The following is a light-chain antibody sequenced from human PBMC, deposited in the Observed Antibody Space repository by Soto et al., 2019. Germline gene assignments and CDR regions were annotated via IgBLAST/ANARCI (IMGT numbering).Light chain of an antibody. J-gene: IGKJ1*01. CDR1: QSINTK. CDR3: QQYDQWWT. CDR2: DAS. Sequence: ESVRTQSPSTLSVYQVQGATFSCRASQSINTKIAWYQLKPGQAPRLLIYDASIRATGIPARFSGSGSGTEFSLTINSLQSEDFGVYFCQQYDQWWTFGQGTKVDIK. V-gene: IGKV3-15*01.